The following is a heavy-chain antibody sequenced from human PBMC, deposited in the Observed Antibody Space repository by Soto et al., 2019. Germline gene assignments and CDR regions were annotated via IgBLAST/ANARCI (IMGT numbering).Heavy chain of an antibody. CDR3: AKGTIVVVPAAMSGPVEDYYYYGMDV. Sequence: GGSLRLSCAASGFTFSSYAMSWVRQAPGKGLEWVSAISGSGGSTYYADSVKGRFTISRDNSKNTLYLQMNSLRAEDTAVYYCAKGTIVVVPAAMSGPVEDYYYYGMDVWGQGTTVTVSS. V-gene: IGHV3-23*01. J-gene: IGHJ6*02. D-gene: IGHD2-2*01. CDR2: ISGSGGST. CDR1: GFTFSSYA.